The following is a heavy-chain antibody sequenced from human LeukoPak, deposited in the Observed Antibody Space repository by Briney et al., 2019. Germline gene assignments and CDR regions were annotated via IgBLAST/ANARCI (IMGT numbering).Heavy chain of an antibody. CDR3: ARDWSRGPNYDFWSGHAFDI. V-gene: IGHV4-4*07. CDR2: IYTSGRT. D-gene: IGHD3-3*01. J-gene: IGHJ3*02. Sequence: SGTLSLTWTVSGGSISSDYWSWIRQPAGKGLEWIGRIYTSGRTNYNPSLKSGVTMSVDTSKHQVYLQLSSVTAADPAVYYCARDWSRGPNYDFWSGHAFDIWGQGTMVTVSS. CDR1: GGSISSDY.